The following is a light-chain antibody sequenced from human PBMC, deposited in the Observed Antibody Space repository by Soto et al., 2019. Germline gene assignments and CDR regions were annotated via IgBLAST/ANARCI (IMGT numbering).Light chain of an antibody. CDR1: HSISSW. Sequence: DIQMTQSPSTLSASVGDRVTITCRASHSISSWLAWYQQKPGKAPKLLIYDASRLESGVPSRFSGSRSGTELTLTISSLQPDDFATYFCQQYYGYSGYTFGQGTRLEIK. CDR3: QQYYGYSGYT. CDR2: DAS. V-gene: IGKV1-5*01. J-gene: IGKJ2*01.